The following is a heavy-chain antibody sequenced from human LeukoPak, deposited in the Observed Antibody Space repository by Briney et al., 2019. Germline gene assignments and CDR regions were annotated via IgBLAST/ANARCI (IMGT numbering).Heavy chain of an antibody. V-gene: IGHV4-39*01. Sequence: PETLSLTCTVSGGSISSSSYYWGWIRQPPGKGLEWIGSIYYSGSTYYNPSLKSRVTISVDTSKNQFSLKLSSVTAADTAVYYCARHGRWFGELSGNWFDPWGQGTLVTVSS. CDR2: IYYSGST. CDR1: GGSISSSSYY. D-gene: IGHD3-10*01. CDR3: ARHGRWFGELSGNWFDP. J-gene: IGHJ5*02.